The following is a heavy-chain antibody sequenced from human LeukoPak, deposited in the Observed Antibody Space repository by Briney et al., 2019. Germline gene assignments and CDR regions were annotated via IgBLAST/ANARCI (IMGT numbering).Heavy chain of an antibody. Sequence: PSETLSLTCVVSGTSVSSSHWNWIRQLPGKGLEWIGCLSYTGKTDYNPSLTSRVTTSLDTSKNQVSLKLRSVTAADTAVYYCSEGYFEPFDHWGQGTLVTVSS. CDR3: SEGYFEPFDH. V-gene: IGHV4-59*02. D-gene: IGHD2/OR15-2a*01. J-gene: IGHJ4*02. CDR2: LSYTGKT. CDR1: GTSVSSSH.